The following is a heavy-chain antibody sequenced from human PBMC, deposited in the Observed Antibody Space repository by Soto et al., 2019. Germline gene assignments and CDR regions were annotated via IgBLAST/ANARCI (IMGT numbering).Heavy chain of an antibody. CDR3: ARDPGSLGATKEGFDY. J-gene: IGHJ4*02. CDR2: INPNSGGK. D-gene: IGHD1-26*01. V-gene: IGHV1-2*02. CDR1: GYTFTGCY. Sequence: AASVKVSCRASGYTFTGCYMHGVRQAPGQGLEWMGWINPNSGGKNYAQKFQGRVTMTRDKSISTAYMELSRLRSDDTAVYYCARDPGSLGATKEGFDYWGQGTLVTVSS.